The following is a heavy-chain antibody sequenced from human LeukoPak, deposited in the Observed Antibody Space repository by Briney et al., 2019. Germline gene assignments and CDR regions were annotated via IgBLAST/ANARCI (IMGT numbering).Heavy chain of an antibody. CDR2: IRYDGNNK. V-gene: IGHV3-30*02. CDR3: AKENIPVPVVVVPAASCNY. Sequence: GGSLRLSCAASGFTFSSYGTHWVRQAPGKGLEWVAFIRYDGNNKYYADSVKGRFTISRDNSKNTLYLQMNSLRAEHTAVYYCAKENIPVPVVVVPAASCNYWGQGTLVTVSS. J-gene: IGHJ4*02. CDR1: GFTFSSYG. D-gene: IGHD2-2*01.